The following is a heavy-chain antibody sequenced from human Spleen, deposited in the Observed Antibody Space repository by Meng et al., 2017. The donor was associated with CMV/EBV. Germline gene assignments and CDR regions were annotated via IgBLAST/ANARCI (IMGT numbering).Heavy chain of an antibody. J-gene: IGHJ4*02. V-gene: IGHV3-15*07. CDR2: IRSKSDGGTT. Sequence: SCVVSGFSFSDAWMNWVRQATGKGLEWVGRIRSKSDGGTTDDAAPVKGRFVISRDDSKNTLYLQMNSLRIEDTAVYYCTTDRGGAHYWGQGALVTVSS. CDR3: TTDRGGAHY. D-gene: IGHD3-16*01. CDR1: GFSFSDAW.